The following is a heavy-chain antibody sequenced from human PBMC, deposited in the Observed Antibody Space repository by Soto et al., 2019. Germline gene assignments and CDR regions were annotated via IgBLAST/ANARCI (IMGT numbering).Heavy chain of an antibody. CDR3: ASSYYDSSGYL. V-gene: IGHV3-74*01. Sequence: EVELVESGGGLVQPGGSLRLSCAASGFTFSRYWMHWVRQAPGKGLVWVSRISSDGSSTNYADSVKGRFTISRVNAKNTLYLQMNSLRAVDTAVYYCASSYYDSSGYLWGQGTLVSVSS. D-gene: IGHD3-22*01. CDR2: ISSDGSST. J-gene: IGHJ4*02. CDR1: GFTFSRYW.